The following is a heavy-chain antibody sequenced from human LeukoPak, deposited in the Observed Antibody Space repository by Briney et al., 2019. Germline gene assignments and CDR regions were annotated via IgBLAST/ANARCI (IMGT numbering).Heavy chain of an antibody. CDR1: GFTFSSYS. D-gene: IGHD1-14*01. J-gene: IGHJ4*02. CDR3: AKDSVGILAYYFDY. CDR2: ISSSSSTI. Sequence: GGSLRLSCAASGFTFSSYSMNWVRQAPGKGLEWVSYISSSSSTIYYADSVKGRFTISRDNAKNSLYLQMNSLRAEDTAVYYCAKDSVGILAYYFDYWGQGTLVTVSS. V-gene: IGHV3-48*01.